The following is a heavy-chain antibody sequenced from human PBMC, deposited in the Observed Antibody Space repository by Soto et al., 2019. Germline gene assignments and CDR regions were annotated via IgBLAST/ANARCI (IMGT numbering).Heavy chain of an antibody. J-gene: IGHJ3*02. CDR2: INPSGGST. CDR1: GSTITSYG. V-gene: IGHV1-46*01. CDR3: ARSPPSGESDACDI. Sequence: GASLEVTCEASGSTITSYGMRWVRQGTGQGPEWVGIINPSGGSTSYAQKFQGRVTMTRDTSTSTVYMELSSLRSEDTAVDYCARSPPSGESDACDIWGQGRMVSVS.